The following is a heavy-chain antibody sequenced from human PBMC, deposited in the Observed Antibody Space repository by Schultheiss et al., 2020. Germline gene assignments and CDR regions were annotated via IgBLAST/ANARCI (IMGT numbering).Heavy chain of an antibody. V-gene: IGHV4-61*01. CDR1: GGSISSSSYY. CDR3: ARGEGCSGGSCYPAY. J-gene: IGHJ4*02. Sequence: SQTLSLTCTVSGGSISSSSYYWSWIRQPPGKGLEWIGSIYYSGSTNYNPSLKSRVTISVDTSKNQFSLKLSSVTAADTAVYYCARGEGCSGGSCYPAYWGQGTLVTVSS. D-gene: IGHD2-15*01. CDR2: IYYSGST.